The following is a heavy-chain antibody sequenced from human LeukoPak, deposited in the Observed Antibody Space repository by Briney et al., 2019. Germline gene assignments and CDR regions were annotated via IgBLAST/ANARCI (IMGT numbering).Heavy chain of an antibody. Sequence: ASVKVSCKASGYTFTGYYMHWVRQAPGQGLEWMGWINPNSGGTNYAQKFQGRVTMTRDTSISTAYMELSRLRSDDTAVYYCARGLGAAAAIIDYWGQGTPVTVSS. CDR2: INPNSGGT. V-gene: IGHV1-2*02. CDR1: GYTFTGYY. D-gene: IGHD6-13*01. CDR3: ARGLGAAAAIIDY. J-gene: IGHJ4*02.